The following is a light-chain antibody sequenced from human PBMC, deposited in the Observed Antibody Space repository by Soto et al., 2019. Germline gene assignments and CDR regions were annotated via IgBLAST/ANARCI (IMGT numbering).Light chain of an antibody. V-gene: IGKV3D-15*01. J-gene: IGKJ1*01. Sequence: EIAWTQSPGSLSSSSGERATLSCRASQSVSRSYLAWYRQKPGQAPRXXIYGASTRATGVPAMFSGSGSGTEFTLTISSLKSEDFAVYYCQQYNNWTWTFGRGTKVDIK. CDR2: GAS. CDR1: QSVSRSY. CDR3: QQYNNWTWT.